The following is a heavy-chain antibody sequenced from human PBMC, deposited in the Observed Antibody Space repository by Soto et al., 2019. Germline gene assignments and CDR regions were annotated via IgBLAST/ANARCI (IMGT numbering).Heavy chain of an antibody. CDR2: IIPIFGTA. V-gene: IGHV1-69*01. Sequence: QVQLVQSGAEVKKPGSSVKVSCKASGGTFSSYAISWVRQAPGQGLEWMGGIIPIFGTANYAQKFQGRVTITADESTSTAYMELSSLRSEDTAVYYCVRDKEVVPAAMGWFDPWGQGTLVTVSS. CDR1: GGTFSSYA. J-gene: IGHJ5*02. D-gene: IGHD2-2*01. CDR3: VRDKEVVPAAMGWFDP.